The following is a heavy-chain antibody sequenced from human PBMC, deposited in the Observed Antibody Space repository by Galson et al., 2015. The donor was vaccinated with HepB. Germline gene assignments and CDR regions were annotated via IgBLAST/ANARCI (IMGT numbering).Heavy chain of an antibody. CDR2: ISYDGSNK. V-gene: IGHV3-30*03. CDR3: ARGLSGGVVTVYYFDY. CDR1: GFTFSSYG. J-gene: IGHJ4*02. Sequence: SLRLSCAASGFTFSSYGMHWVRQAPGKGLEWVAVISYDGSNKYYADSVKGRFTISRDNSKNTLYLQMNSLRAEDTAVYYCARGLSGGVVTVYYFDYWGQGTLVTVSS. D-gene: IGHD3-3*01.